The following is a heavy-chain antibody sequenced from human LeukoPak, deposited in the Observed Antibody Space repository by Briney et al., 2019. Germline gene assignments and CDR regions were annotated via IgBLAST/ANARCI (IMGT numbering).Heavy chain of an antibody. D-gene: IGHD4-17*01. CDR1: GFTFSPYW. Sequence: GGSLRLSCAASGFTFSPYWMTWVRQAPGKGLERVAQIKDDGTEKFHLDSLRGRFTISRDNSKDSLYLHINSLRAEDTAVYYCTRERLYGASALDYWGQGIVVTVSS. V-gene: IGHV3-7*01. CDR3: TRERLYGASALDY. J-gene: IGHJ4*02. CDR2: IKDDGTEK.